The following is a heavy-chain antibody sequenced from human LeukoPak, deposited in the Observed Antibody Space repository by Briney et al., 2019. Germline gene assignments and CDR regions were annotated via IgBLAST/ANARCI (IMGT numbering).Heavy chain of an antibody. V-gene: IGHV1-46*01. CDR1: GYTFTSYY. Sequence: GASVKVSCKASGYTFTSYYMHWVRQAPGQGLEWMGIINPSGGSTSYAQKFQGRVTMTRDTSTSTAYMELRSLRSDDTAVYYCARRGGSYYFDYWGQGTLVTVSS. CDR3: ARRGGSYYFDY. J-gene: IGHJ4*02. CDR2: INPSGGST. D-gene: IGHD1-26*01.